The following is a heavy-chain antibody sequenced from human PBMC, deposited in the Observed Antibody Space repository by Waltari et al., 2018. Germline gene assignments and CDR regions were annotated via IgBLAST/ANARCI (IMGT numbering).Heavy chain of an antibody. J-gene: IGHJ4*02. CDR3: ARVRPRLNYVFDY. Sequence: EVQLVDSGGDLIQPGGSMRLSCAASGFTVSSNYMSWVRQAPGKGLELVSIIDSGGSTYYADSVTGRFTISRDNSKTTLDLQMNGLRAEDTAVYYCARVRPRLNYVFDYWGQGTLVTVSS. CDR1: GFTVSSNY. D-gene: IGHD3-16*01. V-gene: IGHV3-53*01. CDR2: IDSGGST.